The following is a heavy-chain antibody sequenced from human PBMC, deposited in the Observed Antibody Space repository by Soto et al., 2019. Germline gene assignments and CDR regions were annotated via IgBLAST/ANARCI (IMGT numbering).Heavy chain of an antibody. CDR3: VRENGQWHAYAMDV. D-gene: IGHD6-19*01. CDR2: IKQDGSEK. CDR1: GFTFSSYW. V-gene: IGHV3-7*01. Sequence: EVQLVESGGGLVQPGGSLRLSCAASGFTFSSYWMSWVRQAPGKGLEWVANIKQDGSEKYYVDSVKGRFTISRDNAKNSLSRQMNSLTAEDTAVYYCVRENGQWHAYAMDVWGQGTTVTVSS. J-gene: IGHJ6*02.